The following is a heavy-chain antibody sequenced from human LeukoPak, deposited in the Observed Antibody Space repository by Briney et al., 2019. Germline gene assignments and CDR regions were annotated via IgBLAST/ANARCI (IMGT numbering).Heavy chain of an antibody. CDR3: AKLTGYCSGGSCYPIDY. CDR1: GFTFSSYA. D-gene: IGHD2-15*01. Sequence: GGSLRLSCAASGFTFSSYAMSWVRQAPGKGLEWVSAISGSGGSTYYADSVKGRFTISRDNSKNTLYLQMNSLRAEDTAVYYSAKLTGYCSGGSCYPIDYWGQGTLVTVSS. V-gene: IGHV3-23*01. J-gene: IGHJ4*02. CDR2: ISGSGGST.